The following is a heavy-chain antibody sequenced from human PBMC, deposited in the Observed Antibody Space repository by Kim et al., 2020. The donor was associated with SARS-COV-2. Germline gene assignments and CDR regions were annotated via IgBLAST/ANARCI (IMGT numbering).Heavy chain of an antibody. Sequence: LSLPFPFSFFSILLSSCLCLLQPPGKGLEWIGYIYYSGSTNYNPSLKSRVTISVDTSKNQFSLKLSSVTAADTAVYYCARQAVPAAFDYWGQGTLVTVSS. CDR1: FFSILLSS. CDR3: ARQAVPAAFDY. V-gene: IGHV4-59*08. J-gene: IGHJ4*02. CDR2: IYYSGST. D-gene: IGHD2-2*01.